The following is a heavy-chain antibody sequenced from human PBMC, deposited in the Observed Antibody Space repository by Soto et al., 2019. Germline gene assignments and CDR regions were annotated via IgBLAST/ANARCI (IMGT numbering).Heavy chain of an antibody. CDR2: ISGSGGST. D-gene: IGHD6-13*01. CDR3: ASSKPPRPRIAAAGINYYYMDV. V-gene: IGHV3-23*01. Sequence: GGSLRLSCAASGFTFSSYAMSWVRQAPGKGLEWVSAISGSGGSTYYADSVKGRFTISRDNSKNTLYLQMNSLRAEDTAVDYCASSKPPRPRIAAAGINYYYMDVWGKGTTVTVSS. J-gene: IGHJ6*03. CDR1: GFTFSSYA.